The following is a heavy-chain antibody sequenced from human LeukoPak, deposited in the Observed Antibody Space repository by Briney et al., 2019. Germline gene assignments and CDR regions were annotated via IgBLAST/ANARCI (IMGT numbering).Heavy chain of an antibody. D-gene: IGHD2-8*01. V-gene: IGHV3-66*02. J-gene: IGHJ3*02. CDR3: ARDKGGMYGLDI. CDR1: GFTVSSNH. Sequence: GGSLRPSCAASGFTVSSNHMHWVRQAPEKGLGWVSIIYDAGNTHFADSVKGRFTVSRDNSNNTVYLQMNSLRPEDTALYYCARDKGGMYGLDIWGQGTMVTVSS. CDR2: IYDAGNT.